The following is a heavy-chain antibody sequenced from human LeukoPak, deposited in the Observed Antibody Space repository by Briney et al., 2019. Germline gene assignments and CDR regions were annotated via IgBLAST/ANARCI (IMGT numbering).Heavy chain of an antibody. CDR2: IKQDGSEK. V-gene: IGHV3-7*01. CDR3: AREGFYFFDF. CDR1: GFTFTNNF. J-gene: IGHJ4*01. Sequence: GGSLRLSCAASGFTFTNNFMSWVRQVPGKGLEWVANIKQDGSEKTYADSVRGRFTIFRDNAKDSVYLQMNSLRAEDSAIYYCAREGFYFFDFWGQGTLVTVSP.